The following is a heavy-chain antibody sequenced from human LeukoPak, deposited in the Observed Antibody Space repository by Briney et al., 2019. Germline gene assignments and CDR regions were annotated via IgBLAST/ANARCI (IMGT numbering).Heavy chain of an antibody. J-gene: IGHJ4*02. CDR1: GGSISSGGYS. CDR3: ARGGSSSWFDY. CDR2: IYHSGST. D-gene: IGHD6-13*01. Sequence: SQTLSLTCAVSGGSISSGGYSWSWLRQPPGKGLEWIGYIYHSGSTYYNPSLKSRVTISVDRSKNQFSLKLSSVTAADTAVYYCARGGSSSWFDYWGQGTLVTVSS. V-gene: IGHV4-30-2*01.